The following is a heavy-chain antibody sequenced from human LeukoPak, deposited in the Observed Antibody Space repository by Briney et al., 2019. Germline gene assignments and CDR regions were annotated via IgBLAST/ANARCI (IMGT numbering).Heavy chain of an antibody. V-gene: IGHV3-21*04. D-gene: IGHD3-22*01. Sequence: PGGSLRLSCAASGFTFSSYSMNWVRQAPGKGLEWVSSISSSGSYIYYADSVKGRFTISRDNAKNSLYLQRNSLRAEDTAVYYCAKDHYYDSRHDYAFDIWGQGTMVTVSS. CDR3: AKDHYYDSRHDYAFDI. J-gene: IGHJ3*02. CDR2: ISSSGSYI. CDR1: GFTFSSYS.